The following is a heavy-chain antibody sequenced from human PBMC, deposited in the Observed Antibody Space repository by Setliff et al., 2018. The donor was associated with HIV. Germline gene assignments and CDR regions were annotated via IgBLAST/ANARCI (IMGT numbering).Heavy chain of an antibody. D-gene: IGHD3-3*02. CDR2: VYPADSNT. J-gene: IGHJ4*02. V-gene: IGHV5-51*01. CDR1: GYVFSDYW. CDR3: ARLGGSFGIPHFDF. Sequence: GESLTLSCEVSGYVFSDYWTAWVRQTPGKGLEWMGLVYPADSNTIYSPSFQHQVTISADKSFSTAFLQWSDVKASDSGIYFCARLGGSFGIPHFDFWGQGTPVTVSS.